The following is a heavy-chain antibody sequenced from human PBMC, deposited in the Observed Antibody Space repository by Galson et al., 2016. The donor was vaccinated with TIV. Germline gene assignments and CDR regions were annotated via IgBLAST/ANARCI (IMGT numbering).Heavy chain of an antibody. CDR2: ISSDGSNT. V-gene: IGHV3-64*01. CDR1: GFTFNRDA. D-gene: IGHD5-24*01. Sequence: SLRLSCAASGFTFNRDAMHWVRQAPGQGLKYVSGISSDGSNTYYAKSVKDRFIISRDNSKRTLYLQMGSLRPEDMAVYYCVREGRNGYNPYFDYWGQGTLVIVSA. J-gene: IGHJ4*02. CDR3: VREGRNGYNPYFDY.